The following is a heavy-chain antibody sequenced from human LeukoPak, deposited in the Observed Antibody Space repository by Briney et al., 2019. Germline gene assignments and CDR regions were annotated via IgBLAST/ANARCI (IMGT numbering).Heavy chain of an antibody. D-gene: IGHD2-15*01. CDR2: IKSKTDGGTT. Sequence: GGSLRLSCAASGFTFSNAWMSWVRQAPGKGLEWVGRIKSKTDGGTTDYAAPVKGRFTISRDDSKNTLYLQMNSLKTEDTAVYYCTTGSPLGVEFDYWGQGTLVTVSS. J-gene: IGHJ4*02. V-gene: IGHV3-15*01. CDR1: GFTFSNAW. CDR3: TTGSPLGVEFDY.